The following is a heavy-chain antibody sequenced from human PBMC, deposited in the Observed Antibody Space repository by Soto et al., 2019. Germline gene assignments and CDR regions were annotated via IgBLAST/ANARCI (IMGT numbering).Heavy chain of an antibody. Sequence: SVNVSCKSPVDTLTSYYLNLVRQAPGQGLEWMGVINPHVGSTKYAQKFQGRVTMTRDTSRSTVYMELRSLRSDGTAIYYCARSSGAKFGIIIEGSNWFDPWGQGTLVTVSS. D-gene: IGHD3-16*02. CDR1: VDTLTSYY. J-gene: IGHJ5*02. V-gene: IGHV1-46*01. CDR3: ARSSGAKFGIIIEGSNWFDP. CDR2: INPHVGST.